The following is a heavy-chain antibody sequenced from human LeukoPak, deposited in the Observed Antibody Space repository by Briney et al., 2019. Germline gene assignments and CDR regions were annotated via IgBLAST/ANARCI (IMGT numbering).Heavy chain of an antibody. J-gene: IGHJ6*03. CDR1: GGSISSGGYY. CDR3: ARSYYYYYYYMDV. Sequence: PSQTLSLTCTVSGGSISSGGYYWSWIRQHPGKGLEWIGYIYYSGSTYYNPSLKSRVTIPVDTSKNQFSLKLSSVTAADTAVYYCARSYYYYYYYMDVWGKGTTVTVSS. CDR2: IYYSGST. V-gene: IGHV4-31*03.